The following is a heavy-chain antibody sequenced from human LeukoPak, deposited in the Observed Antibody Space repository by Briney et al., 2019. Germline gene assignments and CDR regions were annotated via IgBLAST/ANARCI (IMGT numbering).Heavy chain of an antibody. J-gene: IGHJ4*02. Sequence: GGSLRLSCAASGFTFSSYAMSWVRQAPGKGLEWLSSISTSSSYIYYADSVKGRFTISRDNAKNSLYLQMNSLRAEDTAVYYCARAKSSSWNRAFGYWGQGTLVTVSS. CDR1: GFTFSSYA. CDR3: ARAKSSSWNRAFGY. CDR2: ISTSSSYI. D-gene: IGHD6-13*01. V-gene: IGHV3-21*01.